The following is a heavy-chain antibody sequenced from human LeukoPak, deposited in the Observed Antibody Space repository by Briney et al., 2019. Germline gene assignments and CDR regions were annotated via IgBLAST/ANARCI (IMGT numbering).Heavy chain of an antibody. CDR1: GGSFTDYY. Sequence: SETLSLTCTVSGGSFTDYYWGWIRQPPGKGLEWIGSIYYRGNTFYNPSLRNRVSISIDTSKGRFSLNLSSVTAADTAVYYCASSPSGSYSQIDYWGQGTLVTVSS. V-gene: IGHV4-39*07. CDR2: IYYRGNT. D-gene: IGHD1-26*01. CDR3: ASSPSGSYSQIDY. J-gene: IGHJ4*02.